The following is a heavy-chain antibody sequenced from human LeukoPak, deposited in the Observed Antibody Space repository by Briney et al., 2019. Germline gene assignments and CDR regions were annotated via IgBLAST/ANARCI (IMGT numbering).Heavy chain of an antibody. CDR1: GYTFTDYY. CDR2: INPNDGDT. CDR3: ASANFLYCSSTTCLFDY. V-gene: IGHV1-2*02. D-gene: IGHD2-2*01. J-gene: IGHJ4*02. Sequence: ASVKVSCKASGYTFTDYYMHWVRQAPGQGFEWMGWINPNDGDTNYAQKFQGRVTMTRDTSISTAHMEVSRLRSDDTAVYYCASANFLYCSSTTCLFDYWGQGTPVTVSS.